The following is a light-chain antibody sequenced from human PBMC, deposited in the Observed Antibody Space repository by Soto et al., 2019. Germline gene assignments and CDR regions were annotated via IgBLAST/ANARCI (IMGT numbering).Light chain of an antibody. Sequence: EIQMTQSTSILSASVGDRFTITCRASQNINNWLAWYQQKPGKAPKLLIYAASSLQSGVPSRFSGSGSGTDFTLTISSLQPEDFATYYCQQSYSTPQTFGQVTLLEIK. J-gene: IGKJ5*01. CDR2: AAS. CDR1: QNINNW. V-gene: IGKV1-39*01. CDR3: QQSYSTPQT.